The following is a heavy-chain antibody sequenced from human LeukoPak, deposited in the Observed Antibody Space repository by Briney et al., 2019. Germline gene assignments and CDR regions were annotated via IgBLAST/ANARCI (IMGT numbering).Heavy chain of an antibody. D-gene: IGHD1-26*01. V-gene: IGHV3-23*01. CDR3: ARLYSGPYPVDY. J-gene: IGHJ4*02. CDR1: GLTFSIYA. CDR2: ISCRGDST. Sequence: GGSLTLSCAVSGLTFSIYAMSWVRQAPGKGLEWVATISCRGDSTLYAHSLKGRFTLSRHNSRNTVSLRLDRLRAEHTAIYYCARLYSGPYPVDYWGQGSLVTVSS.